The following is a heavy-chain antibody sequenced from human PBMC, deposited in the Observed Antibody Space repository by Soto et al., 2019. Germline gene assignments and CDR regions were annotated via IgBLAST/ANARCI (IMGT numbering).Heavy chain of an antibody. D-gene: IGHD5-18*01. CDR2: IYSGGDT. Sequence: GSLRLSCVASGFAVSSNYMGWVRQTPGKGLEWVSIIYSGGDTYYAASVKGRFTISRDNSKNTLDLQMNSLRTEDTAVYYCARDGPYTYGFGVDYWGQGTLVTSPQ. CDR1: GFAVSSNY. CDR3: ARDGPYTYGFGVDY. V-gene: IGHV3-66*01. J-gene: IGHJ4*02.